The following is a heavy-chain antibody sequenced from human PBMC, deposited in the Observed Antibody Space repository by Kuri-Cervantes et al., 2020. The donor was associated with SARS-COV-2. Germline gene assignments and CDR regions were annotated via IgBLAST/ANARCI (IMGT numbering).Heavy chain of an antibody. CDR3: ARSAARAFDY. J-gene: IGHJ4*02. V-gene: IGHV3-21*01. CDR2: ISSSSSYI. D-gene: IGHD6-6*01. CDR1: GFTFSSYS. Sequence: GGPLRLSCAASGFTFSSYSKNWVRQAPGKGLEWVSSISSSSSYIYYADSVKGRFTTTRDNAKNSLYLQMNSLRDEDTAVYYCARSAARAFDYWGQGTLVTVSS.